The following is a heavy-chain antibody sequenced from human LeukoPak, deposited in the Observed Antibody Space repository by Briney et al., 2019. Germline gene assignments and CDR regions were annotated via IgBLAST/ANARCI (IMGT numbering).Heavy chain of an antibody. D-gene: IGHD6-19*01. Sequence: GGSLRLSCAASGLTVSNNYISWVRQAPGKGLEWVSVIYSGGSTYYAESVKGRFSISRDNSKNTVYLQMNSLRAEDTAVYNCARQFSGWHYFDYWGQGTLVTVS. CDR1: GLTVSNNY. CDR2: IYSGGST. CDR3: ARQFSGWHYFDY. J-gene: IGHJ4*02. V-gene: IGHV3-53*01.